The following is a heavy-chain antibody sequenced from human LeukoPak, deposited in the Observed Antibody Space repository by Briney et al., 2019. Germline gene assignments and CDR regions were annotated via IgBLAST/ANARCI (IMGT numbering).Heavy chain of an antibody. CDR3: ARGRYIWNDVAYYWFDP. V-gene: IGHV4-34*01. CDR2: INRKAIT. D-gene: IGHD1-20*01. CDR1: GGSFSGQY. J-gene: IGHJ5*02. Sequence: SEGLSLTCAVYGGSFSGQYCGSIRQPPGKGLELNGEINRKAITNYNPSLKRRVTISVDTSKTTFSLKLSSVTAADTAVYYCARGRYIWNDVAYYWFDPWGQGTLVTVSS.